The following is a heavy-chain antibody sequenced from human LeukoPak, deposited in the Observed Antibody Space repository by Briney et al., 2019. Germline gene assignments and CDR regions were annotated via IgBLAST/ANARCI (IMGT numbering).Heavy chain of an antibody. Sequence: PSETLSLTCAVSGYSISSGYYWGWIRQPPGKGLAWIGSIYYSGSTYYNPSLKSRVTISIDTSKNQFSLKLSSVTAADTAVYYCARRDGDYYYYMDVWGKGTTVTVSS. CDR3: ARRDGDYYYYMDV. CDR2: IYYSGST. J-gene: IGHJ6*03. D-gene: IGHD4-17*01. V-gene: IGHV4-38-2*01. CDR1: GYSISSGYY.